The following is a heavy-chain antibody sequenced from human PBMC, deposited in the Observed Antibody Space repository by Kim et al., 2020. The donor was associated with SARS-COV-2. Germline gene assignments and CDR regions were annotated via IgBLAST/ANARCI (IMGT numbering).Heavy chain of an antibody. CDR3: AKGVRSYYYYYMDV. Sequence: GGSLRLSCAASGFTFSSYAMSWVRQAPGKGLEWVSAISGSGGSTYYADSVKGRFTISRDNSKNTLYLRMNSLRAEDTAVYYCAKGVRSYYYYYMDVWGKGTTVTVSS. CDR2: ISGSGGST. D-gene: IGHD3-16*01. V-gene: IGHV3-23*01. CDR1: GFTFSSYA. J-gene: IGHJ6*03.